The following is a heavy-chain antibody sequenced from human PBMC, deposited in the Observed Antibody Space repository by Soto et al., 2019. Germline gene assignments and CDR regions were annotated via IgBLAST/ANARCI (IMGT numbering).Heavy chain of an antibody. V-gene: IGHV4-59*01. CDR1: GGSMDNFY. Sequence: ETLSLTCSVSGGSMDNFYWSWIRQAPGKGLEWIGYVYHNGRTSYNPSLKSRVSISVDRSKNQFSLNLSSVTAADTAMYYCAREDRISAPGGIWFHPWGKGTQVTVSS. D-gene: IGHD6-6*01. CDR3: AREDRISAPGGIWFHP. CDR2: VYHNGRT. J-gene: IGHJ5*02.